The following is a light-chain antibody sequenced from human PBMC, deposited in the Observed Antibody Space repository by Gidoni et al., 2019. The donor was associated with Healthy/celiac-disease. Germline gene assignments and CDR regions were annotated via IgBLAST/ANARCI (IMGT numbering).Light chain of an antibody. J-gene: IGKJ2*01. CDR3: QQYNNWPYT. V-gene: IGKV3D-15*01. CDR1: QSVSSN. CDR2: GAS. Sequence: IVMTQSPATLSVSPGERATLSCRASQSVSSNLAWYQKKPGQAPRLLIYGASTRATGIPARFSGSGSGTEFTLTISSLQSEDFAVYYCQQYNNWPYTFXQXTKLEIK.